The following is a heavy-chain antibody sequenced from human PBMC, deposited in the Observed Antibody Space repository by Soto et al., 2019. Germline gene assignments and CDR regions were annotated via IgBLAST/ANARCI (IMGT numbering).Heavy chain of an antibody. Sequence: TSETLSLTCTVSGCSLSSYYWSWIRQSPGKGLENLGYIYFSDSTNYNPSFKSRITISVDTSRNQFFLTLSSMTAADTAVYYCAKVSVPAAIAYYYYGMDVWGQGTTVTVSS. CDR3: AKVSVPAAIAYYYYGMDV. CDR2: IYFSDST. D-gene: IGHD2-2*01. J-gene: IGHJ6*02. CDR1: GCSLSSYY. V-gene: IGHV4-4*09.